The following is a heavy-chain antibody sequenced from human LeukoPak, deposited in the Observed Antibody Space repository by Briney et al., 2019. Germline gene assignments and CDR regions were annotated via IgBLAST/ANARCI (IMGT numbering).Heavy chain of an antibody. D-gene: IGHD6-13*01. Sequence: ASVKVSCKASGYTFTRYAMNWVRQAPGQGLEWMGWINTNTGNPRYAQGFTGRFVFSLDTSVSTAYLQISSLKAEDTAVYYCASHTSLVLGNYWGQGTLVTVSS. CDR1: GYTFTRYA. CDR3: ASHTSLVLGNY. J-gene: IGHJ4*02. CDR2: INTNTGNP. V-gene: IGHV7-4-1*02.